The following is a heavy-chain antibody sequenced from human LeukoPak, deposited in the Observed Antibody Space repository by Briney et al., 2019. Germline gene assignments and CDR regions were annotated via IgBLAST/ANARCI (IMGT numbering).Heavy chain of an antibody. CDR1: GYSISSGYY. CDR2: IYHSGST. Sequence: SETLSLTCTVSGYSISSGYYWGWIRQPPGKGLEWIGSIYHSGSTYYNPSLKSRVTISVDTSKNQFSLKLSSVTAADTAGYYCARPDYSNYVSGAPWGQGTLVTVSS. V-gene: IGHV4-38-2*02. J-gene: IGHJ5*02. D-gene: IGHD4-11*01. CDR3: ARPDYSNYVSGAP.